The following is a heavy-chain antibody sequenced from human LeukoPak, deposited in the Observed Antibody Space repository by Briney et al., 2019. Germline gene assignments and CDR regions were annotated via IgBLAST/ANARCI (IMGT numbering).Heavy chain of an antibody. D-gene: IGHD6-13*01. CDR2: ISSSSSYI. V-gene: IGHV3-21*01. Sequence: GGSLRLSCAASGFTFSSYSMNWVRQAPGKGLEWVSSISSSSSYIYYADSVKGRFAISRDNAKNSLYLQMNSLRAEDTAVYYCARDYSSSWWSYYFDYWGQGTLVTVSS. CDR1: GFTFSSYS. J-gene: IGHJ4*02. CDR3: ARDYSSSWWSYYFDY.